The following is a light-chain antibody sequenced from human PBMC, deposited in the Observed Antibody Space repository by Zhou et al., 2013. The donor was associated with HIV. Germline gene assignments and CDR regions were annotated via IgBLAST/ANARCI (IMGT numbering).Light chain of an antibody. CDR3: SSYTSSSTWV. J-gene: IGLJ3*02. V-gene: IGLV2-18*02. CDR1: SSDVGSYNR. CDR2: EVS. Sequence: QSALTQPASVSGSPGQSIAISCTGTSSDVGSYNRVSWYQQSPGTGPKLMIYEVSNRPSGVPDRFSGSKSGNTASLTISGLQAEDEADYYCSSYTSSSTWVFGGGTKLTVL.